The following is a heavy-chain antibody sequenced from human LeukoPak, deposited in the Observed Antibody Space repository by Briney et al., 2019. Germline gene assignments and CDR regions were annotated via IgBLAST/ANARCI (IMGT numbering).Heavy chain of an antibody. CDR1: GGSISSSSYY. CDR3: ATSLQKYYDILTGYFHYYYGMDV. CDR2: IYYSGST. V-gene: IGHV4-39*01. Sequence: SETLSLTCTVSGGSISSSSYYWGWIRQPPGKGLEWIGSIYYSGSTYYNPSLKSRVTISVDTSKNQFSLKLSSVTAADTAVYYCATSLQKYYDILTGYFHYYYGMDVWGQGTTVTVSS. D-gene: IGHD3-9*01. J-gene: IGHJ6*02.